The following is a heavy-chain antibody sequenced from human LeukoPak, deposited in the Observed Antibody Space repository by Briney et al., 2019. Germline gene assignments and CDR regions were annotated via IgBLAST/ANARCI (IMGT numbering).Heavy chain of an antibody. CDR2: INPNSGGT. Sequence: ASVTVSCKASGYTLTGYYMHWVRQPPGQGLEWMGWINPNSGGTNYAQKLQGRVTMNRDTSISTAYVELGSLRSDDTAVYCCASELDYWGQGTLVTVSS. J-gene: IGHJ4*02. CDR1: GYTLTGYY. V-gene: IGHV1-2*02. CDR3: ASELDY.